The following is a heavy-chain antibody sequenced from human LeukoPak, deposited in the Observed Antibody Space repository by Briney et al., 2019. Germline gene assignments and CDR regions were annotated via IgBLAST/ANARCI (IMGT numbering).Heavy chain of an antibody. D-gene: IGHD3-10*01. CDR3: ARDYGSGSQPFDY. V-gene: IGHV4-59*01. J-gene: IGHJ4*02. Sequence: SETLSLTCTVSGGSISSYYWSWIRQPPGKGLEWIGYIYYSGSTNYNPSLKRRVTISVDTSKNQFSLKLSSVTAADTAVYYCARDYGSGSQPFDYWGQGTLVTVSS. CDR1: GGSISSYY. CDR2: IYYSGST.